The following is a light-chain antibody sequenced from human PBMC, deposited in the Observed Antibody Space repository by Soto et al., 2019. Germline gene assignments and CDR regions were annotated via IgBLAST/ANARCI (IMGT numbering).Light chain of an antibody. J-gene: IGLJ6*01. CDR1: SSDVGGYNY. V-gene: IGLV2-11*01. CDR3: CSYEGSYTRL. Sequence: QSALTQPRSVSGSPGQSVTISCTGTSSDVGGYNYVSWYQQHPGKAPKLMIYDVSKRPSGVPDRFSGSKSGNTASLTISGLKAEDEADYYRCSYEGSYTRLFGTGTKVTVL. CDR2: DVS.